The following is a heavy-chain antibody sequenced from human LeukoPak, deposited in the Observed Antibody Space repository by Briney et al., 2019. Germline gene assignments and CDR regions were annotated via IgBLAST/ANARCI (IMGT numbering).Heavy chain of an antibody. V-gene: IGHV1-8*01. D-gene: IGHD3-22*01. CDR3: ARGDSSGYYSPYYYYYMDV. CDR2: MNPNGGNT. CDR1: GYTFTSYD. Sequence: ASVKVSCKASGYTFTSYDINWVRQATGQGLEWMGWMNPNGGNTGYAQKFQGRVTMTRNTSISTAYMELSSLRSEDTAVYYCARGDSSGYYSPYYYYYMDVWGKGTTVTVSS. J-gene: IGHJ6*03.